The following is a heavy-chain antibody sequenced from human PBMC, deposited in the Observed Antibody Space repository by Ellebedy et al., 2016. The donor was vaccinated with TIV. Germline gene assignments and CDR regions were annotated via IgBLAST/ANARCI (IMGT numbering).Heavy chain of an antibody. J-gene: IGHJ4*02. D-gene: IGHD4-17*01. CDR1: GFLFDAYG. CDR2: ISAYNGDT. CDR3: ATSYGDYGH. Sequence: AASVKVSCKASGFLFDAYGISWARQAPGQGLEWMGWISAYNGDTIHAHHFKGRLIITTHTSTATAFMELRSLTSDDTAVYYCATSYGDYGHWGQGTLVAVSS. V-gene: IGHV1-18*04.